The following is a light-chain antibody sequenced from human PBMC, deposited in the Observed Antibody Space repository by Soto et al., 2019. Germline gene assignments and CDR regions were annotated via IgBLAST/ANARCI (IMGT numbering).Light chain of an antibody. CDR2: STS. V-gene: IGKV3-20*01. Sequence: EIVLTQSPGTLSLSPGERGTLSCRASQRFGSSNLAWYQQKPGQAPRLLIYSTSSRATGIPDRFSGTGSGTDFTLTISRLEPEDFAVYYCQQYGSSPITFGGGTRLEI. CDR3: QQYGSSPIT. J-gene: IGKJ5*01. CDR1: QRFGSSN.